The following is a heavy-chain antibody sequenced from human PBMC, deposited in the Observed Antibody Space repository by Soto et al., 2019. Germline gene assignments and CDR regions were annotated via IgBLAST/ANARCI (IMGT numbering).Heavy chain of an antibody. Sequence: GASVKVSCKASGYTFASYYMHWVRQAPGQGLGWMGIINPSGGRTSYAQKFQGRVTMTRDTSTSTVYMELSSLRSEDTAVYYCAGEISPGIAAAGTGFDYWGQGTLVTVSS. CDR3: AGEISPGIAAAGTGFDY. V-gene: IGHV1-46*01. J-gene: IGHJ4*02. CDR2: INPSGGRT. D-gene: IGHD6-13*01. CDR1: GYTFASYY.